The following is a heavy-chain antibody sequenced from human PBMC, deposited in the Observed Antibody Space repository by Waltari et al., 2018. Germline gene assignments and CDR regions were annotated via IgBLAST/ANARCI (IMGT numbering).Heavy chain of an antibody. CDR2: IYYSGST. V-gene: IGHV4-30-4*08. Sequence: QVQLQESGPGLVKPSQTLSLTCTVSGGSISSGDYYWSWIRQPPGKGLEWIGYIYYSGSTYYNPSLKSQVTISVDTSKNQFSLKLSSVTAADTAVYYCARGVWTGTTKPLFDYWGQGTLVTVSS. CDR1: GGSISSGDYY. D-gene: IGHD1-7*01. CDR3: ARGVWTGTTKPLFDY. J-gene: IGHJ4*02.